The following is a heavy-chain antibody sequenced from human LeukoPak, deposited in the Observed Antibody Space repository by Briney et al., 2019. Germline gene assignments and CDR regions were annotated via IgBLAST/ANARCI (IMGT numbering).Heavy chain of an antibody. CDR2: INPSGGST. Sequence: RASVKVSCKASGYTFTSYYMHWVRQAPGQGLEWMGIINPSGGSTSYAQKFQGRVTMTRDTSTSTVYMELSSLRSEDTAVYYCARSLKDVHPHDAGPQFDYWGQGTLVTVSS. CDR1: GYTFTSYY. CDR3: ARSLKDVHPHDAGPQFDY. D-gene: IGHD1-1*01. V-gene: IGHV1-46*01. J-gene: IGHJ4*02.